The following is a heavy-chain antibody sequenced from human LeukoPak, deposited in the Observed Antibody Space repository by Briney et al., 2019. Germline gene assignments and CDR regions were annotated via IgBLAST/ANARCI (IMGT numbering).Heavy chain of an antibody. Sequence: SETLSLTCTVSGGSISSYYWSWIRQPPGKGLEWIGYIYYSGSTNYNPSLKSRVTISVDTSKNQFSLKLSSVTAADTAVYYCARNNCSSTSCYLHGMDVWGQGTTVTVSS. D-gene: IGHD2-2*01. CDR2: IYYSGST. CDR1: GGSISSYY. J-gene: IGHJ6*02. CDR3: ARNNCSSTSCYLHGMDV. V-gene: IGHV4-59*12.